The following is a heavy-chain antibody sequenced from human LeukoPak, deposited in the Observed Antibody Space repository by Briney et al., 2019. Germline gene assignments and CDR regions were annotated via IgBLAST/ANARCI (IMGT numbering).Heavy chain of an antibody. Sequence: SETLSLTCTVSGGSFSIYYWSWIRQPAGKGLEWIGHIYTSGSTNYNPSLKSRVTMSVDTSKNQFSLHLSSVTAADTAVYYCARGPTTVTRAFDYWGQGTLVTDSS. V-gene: IGHV4-4*07. J-gene: IGHJ4*02. CDR2: IYTSGST. CDR1: GGSFSIYY. D-gene: IGHD4-17*01. CDR3: ARGPTTVTRAFDY.